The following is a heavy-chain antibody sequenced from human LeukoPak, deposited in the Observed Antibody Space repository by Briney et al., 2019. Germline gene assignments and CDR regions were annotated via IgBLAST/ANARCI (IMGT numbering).Heavy chain of an antibody. V-gene: IGHV1-2*02. CDR2: INPNSGGT. J-gene: IGHJ4*02. CDR1: GYTFTGYY. D-gene: IGHD4-11*01. CDR3: ARPPTTVTEGNHFDY. Sequence: ASVKVSCKASGYTFTGYYMHWVRQAPGQGLEWMGWINPNSGGTNYAQKFQGRVTMTRDTSISTAYMELGRLRSDDTAVYYCARPPTTVTEGNHFDYWGQGTLITVSS.